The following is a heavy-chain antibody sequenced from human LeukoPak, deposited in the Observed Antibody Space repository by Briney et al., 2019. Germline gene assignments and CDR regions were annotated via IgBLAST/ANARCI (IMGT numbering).Heavy chain of an antibody. Sequence: PGGSLRLSCAASGFTFSSYGMHWVRQAPGKGLEWVAVISYDGSNKYYADSVKGRFTISRDNAKNSLYLQMNSLRAEDTAVYYCARERRGDSSGFDAFDIWGQGTMVTVSS. V-gene: IGHV3-30*03. D-gene: IGHD3-22*01. J-gene: IGHJ3*02. CDR3: ARERRGDSSGFDAFDI. CDR2: ISYDGSNK. CDR1: GFTFSSYG.